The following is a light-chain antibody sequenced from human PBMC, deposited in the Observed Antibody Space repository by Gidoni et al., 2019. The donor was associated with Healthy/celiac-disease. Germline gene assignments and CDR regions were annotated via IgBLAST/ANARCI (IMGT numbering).Light chain of an antibody. CDR1: SSNIGSNY. CDR2: SNN. Sequence: QSVLTPPPSASGTPGQRVTISCSGSSSNIGSNYVYWYQQLPGPAPKLLIYSNNQRPSGVPDRFSGSKSGTSASLAISGLRSEDEADYYCAAWDDSLSGSYVFGTGTKVTVL. CDR3: AAWDDSLSGSYV. V-gene: IGLV1-47*02. J-gene: IGLJ1*01.